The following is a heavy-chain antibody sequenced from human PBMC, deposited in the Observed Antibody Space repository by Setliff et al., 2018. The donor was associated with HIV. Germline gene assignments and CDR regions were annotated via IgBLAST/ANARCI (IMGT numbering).Heavy chain of an antibody. J-gene: IGHJ4*01. D-gene: IGHD6-19*01. CDR3: ARGSAPNIVVAASLDI. CDR1: GYNFITFG. V-gene: IGHV1-18*01. CDR2: ISTYSGKT. Sequence: GASVKVSCKASGYNFITFGINWVRLAPGQGLEWMGRISTYSGKTDYAEKFQGRLTMTMDTSTRTVFMELRSLTLDDTSVYYCARGSAPNIVVAASLDIWGQGTLVTVSS.